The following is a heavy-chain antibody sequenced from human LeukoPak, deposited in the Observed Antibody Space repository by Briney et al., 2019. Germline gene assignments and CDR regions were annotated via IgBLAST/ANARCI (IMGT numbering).Heavy chain of an antibody. D-gene: IGHD3-10*01. V-gene: IGHV1-2*02. CDR2: INPNSGGT. CDR3: ARDAGALLYYYYYYMDV. J-gene: IGHJ6*03. Sequence: ASVKVSCKASGYSFTSYDINWVRQAPGQGLEWMGWINPNSGGTNYAQKFQGRVTMTRDTSISTAYMELSRLRSDDTAVYYCARDAGALLYYYYYYMDVWGKGTTVTVSS. CDR1: GYSFTSYD.